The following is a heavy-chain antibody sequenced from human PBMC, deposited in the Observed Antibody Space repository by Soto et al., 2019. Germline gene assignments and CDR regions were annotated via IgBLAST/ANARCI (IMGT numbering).Heavy chain of an antibody. CDR2: IYPGDSDT. J-gene: IGHJ4*02. D-gene: IGHD3-22*01. Sequence: PGESLKISCKGSGYNFPIYWIGWVRQMPGKGLEWMGIIYPGDSDTRYSPSFQGQVTISADKSISTAYLQWSSLTASDTAIYYCARQYYHTHGFYPMDWGQGTLVTVSS. CDR1: GYNFPIYW. CDR3: ARQYYHTHGFYPMD. V-gene: IGHV5-51*01.